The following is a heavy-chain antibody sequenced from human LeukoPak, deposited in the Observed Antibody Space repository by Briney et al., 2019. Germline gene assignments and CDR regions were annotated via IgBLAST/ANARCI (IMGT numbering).Heavy chain of an antibody. V-gene: IGHV1-46*01. CDR3: AITFANRWALPTTTAPFDY. Sequence: GASVKVSCKASGYTFTNYYMHWVRQAPGQGLEWMGIINPSGGSTSYAQKFQGRVTMTRDTSTSTVYMELSSLRSEDTAVYYCAITFANRWALPTTTAPFDYWGQGTLVTVSS. J-gene: IGHJ4*02. CDR2: INPSGGST. D-gene: IGHD1-14*01. CDR1: GYTFTNYY.